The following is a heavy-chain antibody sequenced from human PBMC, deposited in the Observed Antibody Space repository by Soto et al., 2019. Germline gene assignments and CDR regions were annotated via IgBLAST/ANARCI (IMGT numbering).Heavy chain of an antibody. Sequence: PGESLKISCKGSGYSFTSYWISWVRQMPGKGLEWMGRIDPSDSYTNYSPSFQGHVTISADKPISTAYLQWSSLKASDTAMYYCARLGCSSTSCSAGFDYWGQGTLVTVSS. D-gene: IGHD2-2*01. V-gene: IGHV5-10-1*01. CDR1: GYSFTSYW. CDR3: ARLGCSSTSCSAGFDY. CDR2: IDPSDSYT. J-gene: IGHJ4*02.